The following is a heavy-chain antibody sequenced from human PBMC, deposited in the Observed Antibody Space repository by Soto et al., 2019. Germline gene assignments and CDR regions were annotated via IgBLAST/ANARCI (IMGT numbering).Heavy chain of an antibody. CDR3: ARDLEFRDGNISHLDY. D-gene: IGHD3-10*01. J-gene: IGHJ4*02. Sequence: SVKVSCKASGGTFRNHVFNWVRQAPGQGLEWMGGIIPIIGTPNYAQKFQGRVTITADASTNTVYLEVSSLRSQDTAVYYCARDLEFRDGNISHLDYWGQGXLVTVYS. V-gene: IGHV1-69*13. CDR1: GGTFRNHV. CDR2: IIPIIGTP.